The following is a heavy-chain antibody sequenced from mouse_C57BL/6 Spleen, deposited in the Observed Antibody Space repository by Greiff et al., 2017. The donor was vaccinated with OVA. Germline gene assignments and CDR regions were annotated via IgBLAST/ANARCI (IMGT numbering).Heavy chain of an antibody. Sequence: QVQLQQPGAELVRPGSSVKLSCKASGYTFTSYWMDWVKQRPGQGLEWIGNIYPSDSETHYNQKFKDKATLTVDKSSSTAYMQLSSLTSEDSAVYYCASSGTTVVSPYYFDYWGQGTTLTVSS. CDR2: IYPSDSET. CDR3: ASSGTTVVSPYYFDY. J-gene: IGHJ2*01. D-gene: IGHD1-1*01. CDR1: GYTFTSYW. V-gene: IGHV1-61*01.